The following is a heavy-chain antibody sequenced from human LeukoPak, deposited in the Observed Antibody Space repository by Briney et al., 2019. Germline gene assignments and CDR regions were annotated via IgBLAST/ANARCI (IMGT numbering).Heavy chain of an antibody. CDR3: ARHLIAAAGRADAFDI. D-gene: IGHD6-13*01. CDR2: ISYDGSNK. Sequence: GGSLRLSCATSGFTFSSYAMHWVRQAPGKGLEWVAVISYDGSNKYYADSVKGRFTISRDNSKNTLYLQMNSLRAEDTAVYYCARHLIAAAGRADAFDIWGQGTMVTVSS. CDR1: GFTFSSYA. V-gene: IGHV3-30-3*01. J-gene: IGHJ3*02.